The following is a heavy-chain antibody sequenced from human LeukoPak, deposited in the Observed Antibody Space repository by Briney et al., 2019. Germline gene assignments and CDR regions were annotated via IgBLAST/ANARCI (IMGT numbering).Heavy chain of an antibody. CDR1: GGSISSSSYY. Sequence: SETLSLTCTVSGGSISSSSYYWGWIRQPPGKGLEWSGSIYYSGSTYYNPSLKSRVTISVDTSKNQFSLKLSSVTAADTAVYYCARDTNSFGVGYMDVWGKGTTVTVSS. D-gene: IGHD5-18*01. CDR2: IYYSGST. CDR3: ARDTNSFGVGYMDV. J-gene: IGHJ6*03. V-gene: IGHV4-39*07.